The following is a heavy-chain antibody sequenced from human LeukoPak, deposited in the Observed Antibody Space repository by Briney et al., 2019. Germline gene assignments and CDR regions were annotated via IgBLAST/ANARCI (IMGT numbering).Heavy chain of an antibody. CDR2: ISGSGGST. CDR3: AKGTDYYDSSGPSDY. CDR1: GFTFSSYA. V-gene: IGHV3-23*01. Sequence: GGSLRLSCAASGFTFSSYAISWVRQAPGKGLEWVSAISGSGGSTYYADSVKGRFTISRDNSKNTLYLQMNSLRAEDTAVYYCAKGTDYYDSSGPSDYWGQGTLVTVSS. D-gene: IGHD3-22*01. J-gene: IGHJ4*02.